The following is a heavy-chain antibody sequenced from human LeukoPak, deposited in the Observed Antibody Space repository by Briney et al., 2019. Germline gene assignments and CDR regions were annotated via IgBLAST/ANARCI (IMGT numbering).Heavy chain of an antibody. CDR3: ARDRYYYDSSGYYERGSPGFQH. J-gene: IGHJ1*01. V-gene: IGHV1-46*01. CDR2: INPSGGST. Sequence: ASVKVSCKASGYTFTSYGISWVRQAPGQGLEWMGIINPSGGSTSYAQKFQGRVTMTRDTSTSTVYMELSSLRSEDTAVYYCARDRYYYDSSGYYERGSPGFQHWGQGTLVTVSS. D-gene: IGHD3-22*01. CDR1: GYTFTSYG.